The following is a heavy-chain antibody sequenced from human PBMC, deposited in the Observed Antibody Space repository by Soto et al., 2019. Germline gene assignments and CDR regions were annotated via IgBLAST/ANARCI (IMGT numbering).Heavy chain of an antibody. V-gene: IGHV3-30*18. J-gene: IGHJ4*02. CDR3: AKIMGYCSGGSCYDY. D-gene: IGHD2-15*01. CDR2: ISYDGSNK. Sequence: QVQLVESGGGVVQPGRSLRLSCAASGFTFSSYGMHWVRQAPGKGLEWVAVISYDGSNKYYADSVKGRFTISRDNSKNTLYLQMNSLRAEDTAVYYCAKIMGYCSGGSCYDYWGQGTLVTVSS. CDR1: GFTFSSYG.